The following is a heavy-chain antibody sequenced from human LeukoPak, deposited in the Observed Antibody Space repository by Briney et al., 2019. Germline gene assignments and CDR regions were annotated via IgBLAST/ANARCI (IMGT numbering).Heavy chain of an antibody. D-gene: IGHD1-1*01. CDR3: ARDPRTGAFDAFDI. V-gene: IGHV4-4*07. CDR2: IYTSGSS. CDR1: GGSISSYY. J-gene: IGHJ3*02. Sequence: SETLSLTCTVSGGSISSYYWSWVRQPAGKGLEWIGRIYTSGSSNYNPSLNSRVTMSLDTSKNHFSLKLSSVTAADTAMYYCARDPRTGAFDAFDIWGEGTMVTVSS.